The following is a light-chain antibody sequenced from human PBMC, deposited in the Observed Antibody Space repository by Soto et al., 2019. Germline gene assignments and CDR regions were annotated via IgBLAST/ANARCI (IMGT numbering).Light chain of an antibody. Sequence: QLVLTQSPSASASLGASVKLTCTLSSGHSIYAIAWHQQQPEKGPRFLMKLNSDGSHTKGDGIPDRFSGSSSGAERYLTISSLQSEDEADYYCQTWGAGILVFGTGTKVTVL. J-gene: IGLJ1*01. CDR2: LNSDGSH. CDR3: QTWGAGILV. CDR1: SGHSIYA. V-gene: IGLV4-69*01.